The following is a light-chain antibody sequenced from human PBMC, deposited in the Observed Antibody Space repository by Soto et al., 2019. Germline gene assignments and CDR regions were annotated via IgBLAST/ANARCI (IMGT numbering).Light chain of an antibody. CDR2: DAS. CDR1: QSVSSY. V-gene: IGKV3-11*01. Sequence: EIVLTQSPATLSLSPGERATLSCRASQSVSSYLAWYQQKPGQAPRLLIYDASNRATGIPARFSGSGSGTDFTLTISSLQSEDCAVYYCQQYNDWPHTFGQGTKLEIK. CDR3: QQYNDWPHT. J-gene: IGKJ2*01.